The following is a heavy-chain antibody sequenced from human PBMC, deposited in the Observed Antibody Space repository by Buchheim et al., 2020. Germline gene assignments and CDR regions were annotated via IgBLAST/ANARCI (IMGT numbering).Heavy chain of an antibody. CDR3: ARVYGSGSLYYYYGMDV. J-gene: IGHJ6*02. Sequence: EVQLVESGGGLVKPGGSLRLSCAASGFTFSSYSMNWVRQAPGKGLEWVSSISSSSYIYYADSVKGRFTISRDNAKNSLYLQMNSLRAEDTAVYYCARVYGSGSLYYYYGMDVWGQGTT. D-gene: IGHD3-10*01. CDR1: GFTFSSYS. V-gene: IGHV3-21*01. CDR2: ISSSSYI.